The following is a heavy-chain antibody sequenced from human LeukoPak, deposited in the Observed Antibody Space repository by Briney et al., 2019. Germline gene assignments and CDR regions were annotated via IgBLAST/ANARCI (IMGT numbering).Heavy chain of an antibody. J-gene: IGHJ2*01. D-gene: IGHD6-13*01. V-gene: IGHV3-23*01. CDR2: ISGSGGST. CDR3: AKGRSSSSYWYFDL. Sequence: GRSLRLSCAASGFTFSSYGMHWVRQAPGKGLEWVSAISGSGGSTYYADSVKGRFTISRDNSKNTLYLQMNSLRAEDTAVYYCAKGRSSSSYWYFDLWGRGTLVTVSS. CDR1: GFTFSSYG.